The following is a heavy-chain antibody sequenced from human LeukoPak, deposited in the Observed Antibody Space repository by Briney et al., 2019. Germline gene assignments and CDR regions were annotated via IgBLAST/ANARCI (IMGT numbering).Heavy chain of an antibody. Sequence: ASVKVSCKASGYTFINYDITWVRQAPGQGLEWMGWISGYNGNTNYAQKLQGRVTMTRDTSISTAYMELSRLTSDDTAVYYCARGNFYDNKGYSPELRYWGQGTLVTVSS. CDR2: ISGYNGNT. CDR1: GYTFINYD. D-gene: IGHD3-10*01. CDR3: ARGNFYDNKGYSPELRY. V-gene: IGHV1-18*01. J-gene: IGHJ4*02.